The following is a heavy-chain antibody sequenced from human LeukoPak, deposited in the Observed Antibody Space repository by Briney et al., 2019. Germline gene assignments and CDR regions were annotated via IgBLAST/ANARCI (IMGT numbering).Heavy chain of an antibody. V-gene: IGHV3-48*03. CDR2: ISSSGSTI. Sequence: PEGSLRLSCAASGFTFSSYEMNWVRQAPGKGLEWVSYISSSGSTIYYADSVKGRFTISRDNAKNSLYLQMNSLRAEDTAVYYCARTMITFGGVIAGLDYWGQGTLVTVSS. J-gene: IGHJ4*02. CDR3: ARTMITFGGVIAGLDY. CDR1: GFTFSSYE. D-gene: IGHD3-16*02.